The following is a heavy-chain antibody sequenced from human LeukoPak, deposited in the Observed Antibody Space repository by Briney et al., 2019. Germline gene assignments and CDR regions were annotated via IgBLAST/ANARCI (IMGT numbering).Heavy chain of an antibody. D-gene: IGHD3-22*01. J-gene: IGHJ4*02. Sequence: GGSLRLSCAASGFTLSSYAMSWVRQAPGRGLEWVSGISASGGSTYYADSVKGRFTNSRDNSKSTLYLQMNSLRAEDTAVYYCAKFFDNGGYYYFDYWGQGTLVTVSS. CDR2: ISASGGST. V-gene: IGHV3-23*01. CDR3: AKFFDNGGYYYFDY. CDR1: GFTLSSYA.